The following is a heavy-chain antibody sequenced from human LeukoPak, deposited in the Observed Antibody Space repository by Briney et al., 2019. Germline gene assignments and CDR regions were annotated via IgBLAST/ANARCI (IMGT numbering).Heavy chain of an antibody. J-gene: IGHJ4*02. CDR1: GGSFSDYY. D-gene: IGHD6-13*01. CDR3: ARVGAYSSSWYRFYYFDY. V-gene: IGHV4-34*01. CDR2: INHSGST. Sequence: SETLSLTCGVRGGSFSDYYWSWIRQPPGKGLEWIGEINHSGSTKYNPSLKSRVTISVDTSKNQFSLTLSSVTAADTAVYYCARVGAYSSSWYRFYYFDYWGQGTLATVSS.